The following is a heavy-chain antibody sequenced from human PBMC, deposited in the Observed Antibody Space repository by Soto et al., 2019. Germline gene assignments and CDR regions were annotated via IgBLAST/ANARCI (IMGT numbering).Heavy chain of an antibody. CDR3: AKDRGWLAERYYYGMDV. J-gene: IGHJ6*02. D-gene: IGHD6-19*01. CDR2: ISYDGSNK. CDR1: GFTFSSYS. Sequence: PGGSLRLSCAASGFTFSSYSMNWVRQAPGKGLEWVAVISYDGSNKYYADSVKGRFTISRDNSKNTLYLQMNSLRAEDTAVYYCAKDRGWLAERYYYGMDVWGQGTTVTVSS. V-gene: IGHV3-30*18.